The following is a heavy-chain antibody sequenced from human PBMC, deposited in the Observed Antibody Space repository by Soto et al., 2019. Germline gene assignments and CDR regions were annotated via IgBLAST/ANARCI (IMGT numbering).Heavy chain of an antibody. Sequence: QITLKESGPTLVRPAQTLTLTCDFSGFSLSTYHMGVAWIRQPPGKALEWLALIYWDDDKRYSPSLKDRLARSKDTSNNQVVLRITNIGPGDPATYFCAHAGDYDLLTFDHWGPGTLVTVSS. D-gene: IGHD3-22*01. J-gene: IGHJ4*02. V-gene: IGHV2-5*02. CDR1: GFSLSTYHMG. CDR2: IYWDDDK. CDR3: AHAGDYDLLTFDH.